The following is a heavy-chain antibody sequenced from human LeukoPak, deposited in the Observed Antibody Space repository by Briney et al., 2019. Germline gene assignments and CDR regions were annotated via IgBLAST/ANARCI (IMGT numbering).Heavy chain of an antibody. V-gene: IGHV3-23*01. CDR1: GFSFNNNA. CDR3: ARCTASCYANAFDV. D-gene: IGHD2-2*01. Sequence: GSLRLSCAASGFSFNNNAMSWVRQAPGKGLEWVSAINGGGDATEYADSVKGRFTISRDNSKKTLYLQMNSLRPEDTAVYYCARCTASCYANAFDVWGQGTLLTVSS. J-gene: IGHJ3*01. CDR2: INGGGDAT.